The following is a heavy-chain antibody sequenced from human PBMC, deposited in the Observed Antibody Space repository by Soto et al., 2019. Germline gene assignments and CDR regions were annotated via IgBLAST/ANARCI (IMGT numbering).Heavy chain of an antibody. J-gene: IGHJ5*02. D-gene: IGHD3-22*01. CDR1: GGTFSSYA. CDR2: IIPIFGTA. CDR3: ARPTRYYYDTSDQSAWFDP. V-gene: IGHV1-69*12. Sequence: QVHLVQSGAEVKKPGSSVKVSCKASGGTFSSYAISWVRQAPGQGLEWMGGIIPIFGTANYAQKSQGRVTITADESTSTAYMELSSLRSEDTAIYYCARPTRYYYDTSDQSAWFDPWGQGTLVTVSS.